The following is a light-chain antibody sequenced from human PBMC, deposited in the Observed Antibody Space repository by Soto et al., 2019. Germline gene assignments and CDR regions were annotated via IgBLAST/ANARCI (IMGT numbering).Light chain of an antibody. CDR3: QQYHTYWT. CDR1: QSISSW. CDR2: KAS. J-gene: IGKJ1*01. Sequence: DIQLTQSPSTLSASVGDRVTITCRASQSISSWLAWYQQTPGKAPKRLIYKASNLESGVPSRFSGSGSGTEFTLTISSLQPDDVATFYCQQYHTYWTFGQGTKVDIK. V-gene: IGKV1-5*03.